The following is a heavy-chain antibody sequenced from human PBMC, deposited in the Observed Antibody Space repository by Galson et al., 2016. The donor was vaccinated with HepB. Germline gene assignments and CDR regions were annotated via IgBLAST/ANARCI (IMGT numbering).Heavy chain of an antibody. J-gene: IGHJ4*02. CDR1: GGSISGYH. Sequence: SETPSLTCDVHGGSISGYHWNWIRQPPGKGLEWLGEINDGGITSYSPSLESRVTVPVDLSKSQLSLNLVAVTAADTAVYYCARGRGRTWPTSDYWGQGVLVTVSS. CDR2: INDGGIT. D-gene: IGHD2/OR15-2a*01. V-gene: IGHV4-34*01. CDR3: ARGRGRTWPTSDY.